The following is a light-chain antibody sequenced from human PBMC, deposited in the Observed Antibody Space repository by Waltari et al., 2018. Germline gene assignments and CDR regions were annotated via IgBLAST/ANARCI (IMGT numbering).Light chain of an antibody. J-gene: IGLJ3*02. V-gene: IGLV6-57*02. Sequence: NFMLTQPHSVSETPGTTVTISSTGSSGSIVSNYVQWSQLRPGSRPTTVIHENTHRPSEVPDRFSGSIDSSSNSASLTISGLKTEDEADYYCQSYDSSKWVFGGGTKLTVL. CDR3: QSYDSSKWV. CDR2: ENT. CDR1: SGSIVSNY.